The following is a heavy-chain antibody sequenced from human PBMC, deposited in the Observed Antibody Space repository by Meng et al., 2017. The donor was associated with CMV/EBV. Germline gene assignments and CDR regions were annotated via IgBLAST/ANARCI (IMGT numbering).Heavy chain of an antibody. Sequence: QLPRVQTGSKIKMPRDSVNVAGKATGYTITSYCMHWLLQAPGKGLEWMGIINPSGGSTSDSQKFQVIVTMTRDTSTSTVYMELSSLRSEDTAVYYCARESSYDFSHDYWGQGTLVTVSS. CDR3: ARESSYDFSHDY. J-gene: IGHJ4*02. V-gene: IGHV1-46*01. CDR2: INPSGGST. D-gene: IGHD3-3*01. CDR1: GYTITSYC.